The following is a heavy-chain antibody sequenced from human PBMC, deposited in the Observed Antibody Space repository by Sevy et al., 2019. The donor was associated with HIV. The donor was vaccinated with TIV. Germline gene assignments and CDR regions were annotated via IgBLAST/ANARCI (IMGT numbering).Heavy chain of an antibody. Sequence: ASVKVSCKASGYTFTGYYMHWVRQAPGQGLEWMGWINPNSGGTNYAQKFQGRVTMTRDTSISTAYMELSRLRSDDTAVYYSARVLGFGELLYYYYGMDVWGQGTTVTVSS. V-gene: IGHV1-2*02. D-gene: IGHD3-10*01. CDR1: GYTFTGYY. CDR2: INPNSGGT. CDR3: ARVLGFGELLYYYYGMDV. J-gene: IGHJ6*02.